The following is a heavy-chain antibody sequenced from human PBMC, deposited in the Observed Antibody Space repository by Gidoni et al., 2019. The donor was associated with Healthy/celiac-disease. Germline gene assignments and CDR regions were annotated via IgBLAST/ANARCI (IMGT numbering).Heavy chain of an antibody. CDR2: IWYDGSNK. J-gene: IGHJ4*02. Sequence: QVQLVESGGGVVQPGRSLRLSCAASGFTFSSYGMHWVRQAPGQGLEWVAVIWYDGSNKYYADSVKGRFTISRDNSKNTLYLQMNSLRAEDTAVYYCARDEDYDSSGPQDYWGQGILVTVSS. V-gene: IGHV3-33*01. CDR3: ARDEDYDSSGPQDY. D-gene: IGHD3-22*01. CDR1: GFTFSSYG.